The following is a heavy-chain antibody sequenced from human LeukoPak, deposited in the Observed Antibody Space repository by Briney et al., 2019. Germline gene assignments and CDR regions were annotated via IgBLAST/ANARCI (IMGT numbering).Heavy chain of an antibody. CDR2: IYYSGST. J-gene: IGHJ6*02. CDR1: GGSISSSSYY. CDR3: ASLTVTMSGSYYYYYGMDV. Sequence: PSATLSLTCTVSGGSISSSSYYSGWIRQPPGKGLEWIGSIYYSGSTYYNSSLKSRVTISVDTSKIQFSLKLSSVTAADTAVYYCASLTVTMSGSYYYYYGMDVWGQGTTVTVSS. V-gene: IGHV4-39*01. D-gene: IGHD4-17*01.